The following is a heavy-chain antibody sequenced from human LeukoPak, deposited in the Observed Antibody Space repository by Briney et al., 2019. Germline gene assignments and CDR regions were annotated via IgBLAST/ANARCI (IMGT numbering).Heavy chain of an antibody. J-gene: IGHJ4*02. CDR3: AKRGEMATVPFDY. V-gene: IGHV3-30*18. Sequence: GGSLRLSCAASGFXFSSYGMHWVRQAPGKGLEWVAVISYDGSNKYYADSVKGRFTIYRENSKNTLYLQMNSLRAEDTAVYYCAKRGEMATVPFDYWGQGTLVTVSS. CDR1: GFXFSSYG. D-gene: IGHD5-24*01. CDR2: ISYDGSNK.